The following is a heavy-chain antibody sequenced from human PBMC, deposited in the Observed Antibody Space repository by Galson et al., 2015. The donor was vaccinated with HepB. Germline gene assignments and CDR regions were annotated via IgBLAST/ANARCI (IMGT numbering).Heavy chain of an antibody. CDR3: ARVGDYVWGSYRLPLYFDY. Sequence: AVKVSCKASGYTFTSYGISRVRQAPGQGLEWMGWIGAYNGNTNYAQKLQGRVTMTTDTSTSTAYMELRSLRSDDTAVYYCARVGDYVWGSYRLPLYFDYWGQGTLVTVSS. CDR1: GYTFTSYG. J-gene: IGHJ4*02. V-gene: IGHV1-18*04. CDR2: IGAYNGNT. D-gene: IGHD3-16*02.